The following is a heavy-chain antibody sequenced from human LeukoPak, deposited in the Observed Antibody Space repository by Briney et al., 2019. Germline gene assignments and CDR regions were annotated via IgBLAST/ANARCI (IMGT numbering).Heavy chain of an antibody. V-gene: IGHV3-9*01. Sequence: GGSLRLSCAASGFTFDDYAMHWVRQAPGKGLEWVSGISWNSGSIGYADSVKGRFTISRDNAKNSLYLQMNSLRAEDTALYYCAKDELRYCSGGSCSSFDYWGQGTLVTVSS. D-gene: IGHD2-15*01. CDR1: GFTFDDYA. CDR2: ISWNSGSI. J-gene: IGHJ4*02. CDR3: AKDELRYCSGGSCSSFDY.